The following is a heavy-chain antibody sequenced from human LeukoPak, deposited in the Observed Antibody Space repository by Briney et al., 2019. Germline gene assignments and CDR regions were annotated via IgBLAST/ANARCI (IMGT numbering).Heavy chain of an antibody. D-gene: IGHD7-27*01. Sequence: GGPLTLSCAASGFTFSSYAMHWVRQAPGKGLEWVAVVSYDGSNKYYADSVTGRFTISRDNSKNTLFLQMNSLRAEDAAVYYCATIGDRRTGELYRIDYWGQGTPVTVSS. CDR1: GFTFSSYA. CDR2: VSYDGSNK. V-gene: IGHV3-30-3*01. J-gene: IGHJ4*02. CDR3: ATIGDRRTGELYRIDY.